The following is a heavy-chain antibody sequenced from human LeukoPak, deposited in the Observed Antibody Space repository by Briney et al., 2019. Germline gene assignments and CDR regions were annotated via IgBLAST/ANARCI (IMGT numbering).Heavy chain of an antibody. D-gene: IGHD3-22*01. Sequence: GESLKISCKGSGYSFISYWIGWVRQMPGKGLEWMGIIYPGDSDTRYSPSFQGQVTISADKSISTAYLQWSSLKASDTAMYYCARADTYYYDSSGYYWEAYFDYWGQGTLVTVSS. CDR1: GYSFISYW. J-gene: IGHJ4*02. CDR3: ARADTYYYDSSGYYWEAYFDY. CDR2: IYPGDSDT. V-gene: IGHV5-51*01.